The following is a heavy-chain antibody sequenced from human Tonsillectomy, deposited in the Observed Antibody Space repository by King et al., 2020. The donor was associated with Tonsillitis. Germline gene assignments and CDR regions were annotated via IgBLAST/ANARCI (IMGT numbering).Heavy chain of an antibody. CDR1: GFTFSSYG. D-gene: IGHD2-2*01. Sequence: VQLVESGGGVVQPGRSLRLSCAASGFTFSSYGMHWVRQAPGKGLEWVAVISYDGSKKYYADSVKGRFTISRDNSKNTLYVQMNSLRAEDTAVYYCANTGYCSTPRCPDYYYYGMDVWGQGTTVTVSS. J-gene: IGHJ6*02. CDR2: ISYDGSKK. V-gene: IGHV3-30*18. CDR3: ANTGYCSTPRCPDYYYYGMDV.